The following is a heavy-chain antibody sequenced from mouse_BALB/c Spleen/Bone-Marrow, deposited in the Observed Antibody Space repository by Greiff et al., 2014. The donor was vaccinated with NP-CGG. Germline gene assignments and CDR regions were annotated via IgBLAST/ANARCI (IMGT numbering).Heavy chain of an antibody. CDR1: GFNIKDTY. D-gene: IGHD1-1*01. J-gene: IGHJ3*01. CDR3: ARSGYGSSLFAY. CDR2: IDLANGNT. V-gene: IGHV14-3*02. Sequence: EVQLQQSGAELVKPGASVKLSCTASGFNIKDTYMHWVKQRPEQGLEWIGRIDLANGNTKYDPKFQGKATITADTSSNTAYLQLSSLTSEDTAVYYCARSGYGSSLFAYWGQGTLVTVSA.